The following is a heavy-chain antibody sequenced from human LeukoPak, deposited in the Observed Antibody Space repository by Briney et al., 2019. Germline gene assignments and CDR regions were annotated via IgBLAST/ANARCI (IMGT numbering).Heavy chain of an antibody. D-gene: IGHD2-15*01. V-gene: IGHV1-46*01. CDR3: ARDGGGGTWLKKANWFDS. CDR2: INPTGGTT. CDR1: GYTFTTYY. Sequence: ASVTVSFKASGYTFTTYYMHWVRQAPGQGLEWMGIINPTGGTTFYPHKFQGRVTMTRDTSTSTFYMDLSSLKSEDTAVYYCARDGGGGTWLKKANWFDSWGQGTLVIVSS. J-gene: IGHJ5*01.